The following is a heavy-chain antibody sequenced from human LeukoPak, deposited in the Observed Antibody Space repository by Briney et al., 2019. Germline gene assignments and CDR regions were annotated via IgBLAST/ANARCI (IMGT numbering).Heavy chain of an antibody. CDR2: ISYDGSNK. Sequence: GGSLRLSCAASGFTFSSYGMHWVRQAPGKGLEWVAVISYDGSNKNYADSVKGRFTIPRDNSKNALYLQMNSLRAEDTAVYYCVGGAGWSFDYWGQGTLVTVSS. CDR1: GFTFSSYG. J-gene: IGHJ4*02. CDR3: VGGAGWSFDY. V-gene: IGHV3-30*03. D-gene: IGHD1-26*01.